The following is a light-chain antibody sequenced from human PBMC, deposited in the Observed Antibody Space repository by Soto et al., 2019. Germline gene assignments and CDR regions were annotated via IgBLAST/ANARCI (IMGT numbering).Light chain of an antibody. V-gene: IGKV1-39*01. CDR2: DAS. CDR1: QNILTY. CDR3: QQNFSPVLS. J-gene: IGKJ4*01. Sequence: DIQMTQPPPSLSASVGDRVAITCRSSQNILTYVNWIQHKLGNAPKLLIYDASTLQSGVPSRFSGSGSGTVFTLTIINLQPGDFATYFCQQNFSPVLSVGGGTKLEI.